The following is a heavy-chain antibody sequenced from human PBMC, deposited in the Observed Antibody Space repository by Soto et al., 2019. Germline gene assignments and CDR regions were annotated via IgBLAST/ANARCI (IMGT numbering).Heavy chain of an antibody. Sequence: PGGSLSLSCVAYGFYFINYNMNWVRQAPGKGLEWVSYITDSSDTVHYADSVRGRFTISRDNAESSLYLQMNSLRDEDTAVYFCARDFGHGYYLDYWGRGTLVTVSS. CDR1: GFYFINYN. J-gene: IGHJ4*02. D-gene: IGHD3-3*01. V-gene: IGHV3-48*02. CDR2: ITDSSDTV. CDR3: ARDFGHGYYLDY.